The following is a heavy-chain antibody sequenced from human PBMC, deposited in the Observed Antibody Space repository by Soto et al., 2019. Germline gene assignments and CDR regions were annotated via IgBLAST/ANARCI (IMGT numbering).Heavy chain of an antibody. D-gene: IGHD1-20*01. Sequence: QITLKESGPALVKPTQPLTLTCTFSGFSLSTSGVGVGWIRQPPGTAREWLGIIYWNDDKKYSPSLRSRLGITKDTFRNQVVLTMTNVDPLDTATYYCARRRGYNWNNPAFDYWGQGALVTVSS. CDR3: ARRRGYNWNNPAFDY. CDR2: IYWNDDK. CDR1: GFSLSTSGVG. J-gene: IGHJ4*02. V-gene: IGHV2-5*01.